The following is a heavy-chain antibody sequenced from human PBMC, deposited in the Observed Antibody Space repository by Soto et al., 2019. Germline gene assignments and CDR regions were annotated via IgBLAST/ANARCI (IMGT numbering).Heavy chain of an antibody. V-gene: IGHV3-74*01. CDR2: INSDGSST. Sequence: GGSLRLSCAASGFTFSSYWMHWVRQAPGKGLVWVSRINSDGSSTSYADSVKGRFTISRDNAKNTLYLQMNSLRAEDTAVYYCRRTFGGVIDPTTDYWGQGTLVTVSS. CDR3: RRTFGGVIDPTTDY. J-gene: IGHJ4*02. D-gene: IGHD3-16*02. CDR1: GFTFSSYW.